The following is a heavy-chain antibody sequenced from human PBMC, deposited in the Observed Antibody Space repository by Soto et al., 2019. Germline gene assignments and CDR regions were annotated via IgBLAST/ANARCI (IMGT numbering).Heavy chain of an antibody. CDR2: IYWDDDK. CDR1: GFSLSTSGVS. V-gene: IGHV2-5*02. CDR3: AHRKLVAGYSYGTPFDY. Sequence: SGPTLVNPTQTLTLTCTFSGFSLSTSGVSVGWIRQPPGKALEWLALIYWDDDKRYSPSLKSRLTITKDTSKNHVVLTMTNMDPVDTATYYCAHRKLVAGYSYGTPFDYWGQGTLVTVSS. D-gene: IGHD5-18*01. J-gene: IGHJ4*02.